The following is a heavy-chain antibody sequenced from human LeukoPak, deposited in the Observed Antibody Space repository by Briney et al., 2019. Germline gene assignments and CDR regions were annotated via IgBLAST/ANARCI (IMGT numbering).Heavy chain of an antibody. CDR2: IIPILGIA. CDR3: ARDDFDVVVVAAS. CDR1: GYTFTGYY. J-gene: IGHJ4*02. D-gene: IGHD2-15*01. Sequence: SVKVSCKASGYTFTGYYMHWVRQAPGQGLEWMGRIIPILGIANYAQKFQGRVTITADKSTSTAYMELSSLRSEDTAVYYCARDDFDVVVVAASWGQGTLVTVSS. V-gene: IGHV1-69*04.